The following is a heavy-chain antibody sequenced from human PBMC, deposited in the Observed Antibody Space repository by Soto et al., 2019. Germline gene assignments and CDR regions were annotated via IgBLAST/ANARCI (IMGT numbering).Heavy chain of an antibody. CDR3: PRGEYAASEYYHGMDV. Sequence: PSPTLSLPCVISGDSVSSNRAGWNWIRQSPSRGLEWLGRTFYRSKWYNDYAVSLKGRIRINADTSKNQFSLQFNSVTPDDTAVHSCPRGEYAASEYYHGMDVRGRGTTVAVSS. CDR2: TFYRSKWYN. D-gene: IGHD2-8*01. J-gene: IGHJ6*02. V-gene: IGHV6-1*01. CDR1: GDSVSSNRAG.